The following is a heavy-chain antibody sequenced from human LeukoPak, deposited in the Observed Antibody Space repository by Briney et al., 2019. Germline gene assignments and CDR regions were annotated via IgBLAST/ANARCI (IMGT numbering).Heavy chain of an antibody. D-gene: IGHD6-6*01. Sequence: GASVKVSCKASGYTFTGYYMHWVRQAPGQGLEWMGWINPNSGGTNYAQKFQGRVTMTRDTSISTAYMELSRLRSDDTAVYYCAIDPPGSSFLTYFDYWGQGTLVTVSP. CDR2: INPNSGGT. V-gene: IGHV1-2*02. J-gene: IGHJ4*02. CDR3: AIDPPGSSFLTYFDY. CDR1: GYTFTGYY.